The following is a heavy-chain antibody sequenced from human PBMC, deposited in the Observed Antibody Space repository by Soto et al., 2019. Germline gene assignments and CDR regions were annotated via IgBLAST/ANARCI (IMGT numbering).Heavy chain of an antibody. D-gene: IGHD1-26*01. CDR3: TRTPTRGASAWFDP. V-gene: IGHV4-34*01. J-gene: IGHJ5*02. CDR1: GGSFSDHD. Sequence: QVQLQQWGAGLLKPSETLSLTCAVCGGSFSDHDWIWIRQPPGKGLEWIGEIHLSGRTNYNPSLKSRVTISLDTSKNQFSVNLSSVTAADTAVYYCTRTPTRGASAWFDPWGQGTLVSVSS. CDR2: IHLSGRT.